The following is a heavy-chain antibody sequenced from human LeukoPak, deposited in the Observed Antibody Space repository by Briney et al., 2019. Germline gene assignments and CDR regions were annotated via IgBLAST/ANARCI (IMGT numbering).Heavy chain of an antibody. Sequence: GGSLRLSCAASGFTFSSYSMNWVRQAPGKGLEWVSYISSSSSTIYYADSVKGRFTISRDNAKNSLYLQMNGLRAEDTAVYYCASSTMRRVYWGQGTLVTVSS. J-gene: IGHJ4*02. CDR1: GFTFSSYS. V-gene: IGHV3-48*04. D-gene: IGHD3-22*01. CDR3: ASSTMRRVY. CDR2: ISSSSSTI.